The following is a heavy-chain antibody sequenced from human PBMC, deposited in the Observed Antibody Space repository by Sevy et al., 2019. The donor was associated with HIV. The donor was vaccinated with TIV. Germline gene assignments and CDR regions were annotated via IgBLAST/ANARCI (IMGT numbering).Heavy chain of an antibody. CDR3: ARLTNSGWYKIDY. CDR1: GGSISGNTYY. V-gene: IGHV4-39*01. J-gene: IGHJ4*02. Sequence: SETLSLTCTVSGGSISGNTYYWGWIRQPPGKGLEWIGNVYNGGSTYYNPSLKSRLTLWVDTSRNQFSLKLRSVTAADTAVYYCARLTNSGWYKIDYWGQRTVVTVSS. D-gene: IGHD6-19*01. CDR2: VYNGGST.